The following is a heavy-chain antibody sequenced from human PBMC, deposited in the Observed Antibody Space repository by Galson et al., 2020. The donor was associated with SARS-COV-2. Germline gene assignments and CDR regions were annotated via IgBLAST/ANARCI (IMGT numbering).Heavy chain of an antibody. CDR2: IYWAADK. CDR3: AHSVPAIGEYSSSPGPGYYDYYDGMDV. D-gene: IGHD6-6*01. CDR1: GFSLSTSGVG. Sequence: KMSDPTLVKPTQTLTLTCTFSGFSLSTSGVGVGWIRQPPGKALKCLALIYWAADKRYSPSLKSRLTITKDTSKNQVVLTMTNMDPVDTDTYYCAHSVPAIGEYSSSPGPGYYDYYDGMDVGGQGTTVTVSS. V-gene: IGHV2-5*02. J-gene: IGHJ6*02.